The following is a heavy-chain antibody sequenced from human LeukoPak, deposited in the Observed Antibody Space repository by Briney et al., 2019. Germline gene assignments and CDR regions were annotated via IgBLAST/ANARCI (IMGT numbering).Heavy chain of an antibody. CDR1: GFTFSSYA. J-gene: IGHJ4*02. CDR2: ISGSGGST. D-gene: IGHD5-24*01. V-gene: IGHV3-23*01. Sequence: GGSLRLSCAASGFTFSSYAMSWVRQAPGKGLEWVSAISGSGGSTYYADSVKGRFTISRDNSKNTLYLQMNSLRAEDTAVYYCAKDGGDGYNLASNYLDYWGQGTLVTVSS. CDR3: AKDGGDGYNLASNYLDY.